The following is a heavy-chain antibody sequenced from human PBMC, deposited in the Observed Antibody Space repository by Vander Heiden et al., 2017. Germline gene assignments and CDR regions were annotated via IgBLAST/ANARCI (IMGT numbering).Heavy chain of an antibody. V-gene: IGHV3-9*01. Sequence: EVHLVESGGGLVQPGRSLRLSCAVSGFIFGHYAMHWVRQAPGKGLEWVSGISWNSGSIAYADSVRGRFTISRDNAKNSLFLQMNSLRAEDTALYYCVKDMGGYHLLYFDDWGQGTLVTVSS. J-gene: IGHJ4*02. CDR1: GFIFGHYA. CDR2: ISWNSGSI. D-gene: IGHD5-12*01. CDR3: VKDMGGYHLLYFDD.